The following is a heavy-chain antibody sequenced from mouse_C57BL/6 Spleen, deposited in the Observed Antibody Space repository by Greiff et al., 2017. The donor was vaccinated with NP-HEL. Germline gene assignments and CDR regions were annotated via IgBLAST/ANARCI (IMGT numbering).Heavy chain of an antibody. CDR1: GYTFTSYW. CDR3: ARKDYAQAWFAY. Sequence: QVQLQQPGAELVMPGASVKLSCKASGYTFTSYWMHWVKQRPGQGLEWIGEIDPSDSYTNYNQKFKGKSTLTVDKSSSTAYMQLSSLTSEDSAVYYCARKDYAQAWFAYWGQGTLVTVSA. V-gene: IGHV1-69*01. J-gene: IGHJ3*01. CDR2: IDPSDSYT. D-gene: IGHD2-4*01.